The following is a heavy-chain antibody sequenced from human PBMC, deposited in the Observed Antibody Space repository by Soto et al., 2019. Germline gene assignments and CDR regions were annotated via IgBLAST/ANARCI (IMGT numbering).Heavy chain of an antibody. V-gene: IGHV3-53*01. J-gene: IGHJ6*02. CDR2: IYSGGST. D-gene: IGHD2-2*02. Sequence: SWVRQAPGRGLEWVSVIYSGGSTYYADSVKGRFTISRDNSKNTLYLQMNSLRAEDTAVYYCARSVVVVQAAIKTTYYYYGMDVWGQGTTVTVSS. CDR3: ARSVVVVQAAIKTTYYYYGMDV.